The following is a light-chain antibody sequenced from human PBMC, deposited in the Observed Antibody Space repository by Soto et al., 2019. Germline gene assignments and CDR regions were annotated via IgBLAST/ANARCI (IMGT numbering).Light chain of an antibody. V-gene: IGKV4-1*01. J-gene: IGKJ4*01. Sequence: DIVMTQSPDSLAVSLGERATMNCKCSRSVLYKSNKKNHLAWYQQKPGQPPQLIIYWASTRESGVPERFSGSGSGTEFTLAISRVEAEDVAFYWCQQYYDVPFTFGGGTKVDIK. CDR3: QQYYDVPFT. CDR1: RSVLYKSNKKNH. CDR2: WAS.